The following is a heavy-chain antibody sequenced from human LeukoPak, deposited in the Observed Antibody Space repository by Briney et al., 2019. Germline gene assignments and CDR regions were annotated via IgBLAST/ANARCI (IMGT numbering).Heavy chain of an antibody. J-gene: IGHJ6*02. CDR3: ARDPVGYYYAMDV. CDR2: ISSSGSTI. Sequence: GGSLRLSCVASGFTFGDYYMSWIRQAPGKGLEWVSYISSSGSTIYYADSVKGRFTISRDSAKKSVYLQMNSLRAEDTAVYYCARDPVGYYYAMDVWGQGTTVTVSS. CDR1: GFTFGDYY. D-gene: IGHD4-23*01. V-gene: IGHV3-11*04.